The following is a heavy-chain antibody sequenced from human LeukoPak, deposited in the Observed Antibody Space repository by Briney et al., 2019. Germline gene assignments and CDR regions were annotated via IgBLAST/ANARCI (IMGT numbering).Heavy chain of an antibody. CDR2: ISPNSGDT. D-gene: IGHD5-18*01. CDR1: GYTFTSYD. CDR3: ARVRADGYSYGDYYYYYGMDV. J-gene: IGHJ6*02. Sequence: ASVKVSCKASGYTFTSYDFNWVRQATGQRPEWMGWISPNSGDTGYAQKFQDRVTMTRNTSISTAYMELSSLRSEDTAVYYCARVRADGYSYGDYYYYYGMDVRGQGTTVTVSS. V-gene: IGHV1-8*01.